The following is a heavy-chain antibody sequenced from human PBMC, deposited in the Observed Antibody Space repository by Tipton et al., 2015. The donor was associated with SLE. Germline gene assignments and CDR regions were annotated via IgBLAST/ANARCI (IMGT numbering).Heavy chain of an antibody. D-gene: IGHD3-22*01. J-gene: IGHJ4*02. Sequence: TLSLTCAVYGGSFSGYYWSWIRQPPGKGLEWIGEINHSGSTNYNPSLKSRVTISVDTSKNQFSLKLSSVTAADTAVYCCARGGGYYDSSGYSDFDYWGQGTLVTVSS. CDR1: GGSFSGYY. V-gene: IGHV4-34*01. CDR3: ARGGGYYDSSGYSDFDY. CDR2: INHSGST.